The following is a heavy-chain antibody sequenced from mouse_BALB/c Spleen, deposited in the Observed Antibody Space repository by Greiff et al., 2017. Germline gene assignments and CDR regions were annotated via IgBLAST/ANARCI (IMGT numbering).Heavy chain of an antibody. V-gene: IGHV2-6-7*01. CDR3: ARDRRAMDY. CDR1: GFSLTGYG. J-gene: IGHJ4*01. CDR2: IWGDGST. Sequence: QVQLKESGPGLVAPSQSLSITCTVSGFSLTGYGVNWVRQPPGKGLEWLGMIWGDGSTDYNSALKSRLSISQDNSKSQVFFKRNSLQTDDTARYYCARDRRAMDYWGQGTSVTVSS.